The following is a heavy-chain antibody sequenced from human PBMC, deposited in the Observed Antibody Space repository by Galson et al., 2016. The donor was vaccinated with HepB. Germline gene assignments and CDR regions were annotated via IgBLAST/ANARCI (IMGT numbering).Heavy chain of an antibody. J-gene: IGHJ4*02. Sequence: QSGAEVKKPGESLKISCTGSGYTFTNYWIGWVRQVPGKGLEYMGIIYPTDSDTRYSQSFQGQVTIPADKSITTAYVQWSSLKASDTAMYYRARLGYSTGYSLDYWGQGTLVTVSS. CDR2: IYPTDSDT. D-gene: IGHD5-18*01. V-gene: IGHV5-51*01. CDR3: ARLGYSTGYSLDY. CDR1: GYTFTNYW.